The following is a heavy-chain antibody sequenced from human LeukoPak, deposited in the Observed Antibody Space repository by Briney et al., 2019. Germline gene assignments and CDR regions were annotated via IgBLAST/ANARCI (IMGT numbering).Heavy chain of an antibody. V-gene: IGHV4-4*07. CDR2: IYTSGST. D-gene: IGHD6-19*01. J-gene: IGHJ3*02. Sequence: SETMSLTCTVSGGSISSYYWSWIRQPAGKELEWIGRIYTSGSTNYNPSLKSRVTMSVDTSKNQSSLKLSSVTAADTAVYYCARAGYSSDHAFDIWGQGTMVTVSS. CDR1: GGSISSYY. CDR3: ARAGYSSDHAFDI.